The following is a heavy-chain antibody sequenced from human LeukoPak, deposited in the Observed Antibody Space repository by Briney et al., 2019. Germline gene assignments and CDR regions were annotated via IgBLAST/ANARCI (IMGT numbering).Heavy chain of an antibody. CDR1: GGTFSSYA. D-gene: IGHD3-10*01. V-gene: IGHV1-69*13. J-gene: IGHJ4*02. Sequence: SVKVSCKASGGTFSSYAISWVRQAPGQGLEWMGGIIPIFGTANYAQKFQGRVTITADESTSTAYMELSSLRADDTAVYYCVKDRVDGSGSQFDSWGQGSLVIV. CDR2: IIPIFGTA. CDR3: VKDRVDGSGSQFDS.